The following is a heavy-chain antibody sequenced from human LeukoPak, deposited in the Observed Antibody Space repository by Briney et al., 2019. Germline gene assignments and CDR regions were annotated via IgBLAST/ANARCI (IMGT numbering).Heavy chain of an antibody. J-gene: IGHJ5*02. CDR2: IYHSGST. V-gene: IGHV4-38-2*02. CDR3: ARAEYYGSGSFNWFDP. CDR1: GGSISSYY. Sequence: SETLSLTCTVSGGSISSYYWGWIRQPPGKGLEWIGSIYHSGSTYYNPSLKSRVTISVDTSKNQFSLKLSSVTAADTAVYYCARAEYYGSGSFNWFDPWGQGTLVTVSS. D-gene: IGHD3-10*01.